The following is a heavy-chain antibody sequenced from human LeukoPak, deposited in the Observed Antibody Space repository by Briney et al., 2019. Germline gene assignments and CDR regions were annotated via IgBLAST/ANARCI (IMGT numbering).Heavy chain of an antibody. J-gene: IGHJ3*02. V-gene: IGHV1-18*01. Sequence: ASVKVSCKAPDYIFSTYGITWVRQAPGQGLEWMGWISASNGNTNFAQKPQDRVTLTTDTSTNTAFMELRSLISDDTAVYYCARVAEDSFDIWGQGTMVTVSS. CDR2: ISASNGNT. CDR3: ARVAEDSFDI. CDR1: DYIFSTYG.